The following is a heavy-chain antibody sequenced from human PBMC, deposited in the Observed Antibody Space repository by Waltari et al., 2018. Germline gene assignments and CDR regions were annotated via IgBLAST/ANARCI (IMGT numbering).Heavy chain of an antibody. CDR3: ARENSKQQLIFDY. CDR2: IIPIFGTA. Sequence: QVQLVQSGAEVKKPGASVKVSCKASGGTCRSYALAWVRQAPGQGLEWMGGIIPIFGTANYAQKFQGRVTITADESTSTAYMELSSLRSEDTAVYYCARENSKQQLIFDYWGQGTLVTVSS. CDR1: GGTCRSYA. D-gene: IGHD6-13*01. V-gene: IGHV1-69*13. J-gene: IGHJ4*02.